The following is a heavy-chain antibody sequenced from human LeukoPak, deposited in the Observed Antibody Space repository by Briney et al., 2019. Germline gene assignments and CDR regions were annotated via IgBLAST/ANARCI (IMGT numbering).Heavy chain of an antibody. V-gene: IGHV4-59*01. D-gene: IGHD6-19*01. J-gene: IGHJ5*02. CDR2: IHDSGST. CDR1: GGSLSSSY. CDR3: ARDRAAGGLGYNWFDP. Sequence: SETLSLTCSVSGGSLSSSYWSWIRQSPGKQLEWIGDIHDSGSTNYNPSLNSRVTIFMDTSKNQFSLRLSSVTAADTAVYYCARDRAAGGLGYNWFDPWGQGVLVTVSS.